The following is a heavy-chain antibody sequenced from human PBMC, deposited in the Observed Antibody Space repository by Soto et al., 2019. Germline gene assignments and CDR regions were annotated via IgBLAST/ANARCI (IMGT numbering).Heavy chain of an antibody. Sequence: GGSLRLSCAASGFTFSSYAMSWVRQAPGKGLEWVSAISGSGGSTYYADSVKGRFTISRDNSKNTLYLQMNSLRAEDTAVYYCEKEPWAEQGYYGMDVWGQGTTVTVSS. CDR3: EKEPWAEQGYYGMDV. V-gene: IGHV3-23*01. CDR1: GFTFSSYA. D-gene: IGHD1-26*01. CDR2: ISGSGGST. J-gene: IGHJ6*02.